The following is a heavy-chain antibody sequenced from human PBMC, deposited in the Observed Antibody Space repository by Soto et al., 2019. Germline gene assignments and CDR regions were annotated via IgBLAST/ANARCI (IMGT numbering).Heavy chain of an antibody. CDR1: GGTFSSYA. Sequence: SVKVSCKASGGTFSSYAISWVRQAPGQGLEWMGGIIPIFGTANYAQKFQGRVTITADESTSTAYMELSSLRSEDTAVYYCAYRIAAAGDRWFDPWGQGTLVTVSS. J-gene: IGHJ5*02. CDR3: AYRIAAAGDRWFDP. CDR2: IIPIFGTA. D-gene: IGHD6-13*01. V-gene: IGHV1-69*13.